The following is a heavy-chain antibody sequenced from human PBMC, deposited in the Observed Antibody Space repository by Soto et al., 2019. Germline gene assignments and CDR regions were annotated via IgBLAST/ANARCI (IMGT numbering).Heavy chain of an antibody. D-gene: IGHD1-26*01. CDR1: GFTFSTYW. Sequence: EVQLVESGGGVVQPWGSLSLSCAASGFTFSTYWMHWVRQVPGKGLVWGSHIDNDGISTTYADSVKGRFTISRDNAKNTLYVQMNSLRAEDTAVYDGLSDDFGLGRDYWFRGAMVIVFS. CDR2: IDNDGIST. J-gene: IGHJ4*02. CDR3: LSDDFGLGRDY. V-gene: IGHV3-74*01.